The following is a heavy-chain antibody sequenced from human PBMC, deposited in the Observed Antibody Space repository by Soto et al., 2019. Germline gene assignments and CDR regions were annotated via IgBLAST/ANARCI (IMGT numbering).Heavy chain of an antibody. CDR1: GVTLRTYA. CDR3: ENEGDEESGYYDDFEM. CDR2: TSGGYGPI. V-gene: IGHV3-23*01. Sequence: DVQLLQSGGGLVQPGGSLRLSCAASGVTLRTYAMNWVRQAPGKGLEWVSVTSGGYGPIAYADSVRGRFTISRDSSNYPLYQQMSGQRPEDKVFYYCENEGDEESGYYDDFEMWGQGTLVTVSS. D-gene: IGHD3-3*01. J-gene: IGHJ3*02.